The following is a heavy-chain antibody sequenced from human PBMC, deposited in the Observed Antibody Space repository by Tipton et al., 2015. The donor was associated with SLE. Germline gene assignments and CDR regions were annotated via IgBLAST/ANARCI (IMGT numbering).Heavy chain of an antibody. D-gene: IGHD3-22*01. J-gene: IGHJ4*02. Sequence: QLVQSGPEVKKPGASVKVSCKASGYTFTTYGVTWVRQAPGQGLEWMGWISTFNGKTNYSQQLQGRVTLTTDTSTSTAYMELRSLTSDDTAVYYCAREHFYQSSGYYLGFYYFDYWGQGTLVTVPS. CDR1: GYTFTTYG. CDR3: AREHFYQSSGYYLGFYYFDY. V-gene: IGHV1-18*01. CDR2: ISTFNGKT.